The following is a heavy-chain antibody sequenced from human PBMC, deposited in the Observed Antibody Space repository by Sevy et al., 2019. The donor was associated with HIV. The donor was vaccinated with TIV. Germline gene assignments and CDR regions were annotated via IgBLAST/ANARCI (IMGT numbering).Heavy chain of an antibody. CDR1: GFSFSYYG. CDR3: ANAYSGSYSHSYLYALDV. D-gene: IGHD1-26*01. J-gene: IGHJ6*02. CDR2: ISHDGINE. V-gene: IGHV3-30*18. Sequence: GGSVRLSCIGSGFSFSYYGIHWVRQSPGKGLDWVALISHDGINEYYADSVKGRFTISRDNSKNTVYLEMNSLRNEDTGIYFCANAYSGSYSHSYLYALDVWGQGTTVTVSS.